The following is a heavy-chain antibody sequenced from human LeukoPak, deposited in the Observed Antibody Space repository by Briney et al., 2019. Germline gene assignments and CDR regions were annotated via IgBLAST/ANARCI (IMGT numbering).Heavy chain of an antibody. CDR2: IYPGDSDT. CDR1: GYSFTSNW. Sequence: GESLKISCKGSGYSFTSNWIGWVRKMPGKDLEWMGIIYPGDSDTRYSPSFQGQVTISADKSISTAYLQWSSLKASDTAMYYCARRTGTVTLNWFDPWGQGTLVTVSS. J-gene: IGHJ5*02. V-gene: IGHV5-51*01. CDR3: ARRTGTVTLNWFDP. D-gene: IGHD4-17*01.